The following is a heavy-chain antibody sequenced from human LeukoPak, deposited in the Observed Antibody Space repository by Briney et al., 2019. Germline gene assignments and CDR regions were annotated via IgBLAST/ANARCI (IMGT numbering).Heavy chain of an antibody. CDR2: IFPGDSET. J-gene: IGHJ4*02. Sequence: TGESLQISCKDSGSNFVDYWIGWVRQVPGRGLEWMAVIFPGDSETTYSPSFQGQVSISVDTSTNTAYLEWSSLKASDTAIYYCARQDLGDYGRSYFQSWGQGTLVIVSS. CDR3: ARQDLGDYGRSYFQS. D-gene: IGHD4-17*01. CDR1: GSNFVDYW. V-gene: IGHV5-51*01.